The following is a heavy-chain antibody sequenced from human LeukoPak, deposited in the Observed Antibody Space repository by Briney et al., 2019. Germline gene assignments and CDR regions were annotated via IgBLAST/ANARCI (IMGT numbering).Heavy chain of an antibody. Sequence: GGSLRLSCAASGFTFSSYGMHWVRQAPGKGLEWVAVISYDGSNKYYADSVKGRFTISRDNSKNTLYLQMNSLRAEDTAVYYCARTYDFWSGSQYHFDSWGQGTLVTVSS. CDR1: GFTFSSYG. D-gene: IGHD3-3*01. CDR2: ISYDGSNK. V-gene: IGHV3-30*03. J-gene: IGHJ4*02. CDR3: ARTYDFWSGSQYHFDS.